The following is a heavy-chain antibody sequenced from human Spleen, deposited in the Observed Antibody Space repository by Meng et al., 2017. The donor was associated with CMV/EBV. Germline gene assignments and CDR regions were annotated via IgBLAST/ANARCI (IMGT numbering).Heavy chain of an antibody. J-gene: IGHJ4*02. CDR3: ATTGPYDYFYD. V-gene: IGHV3-7*01. D-gene: IGHD3-22*01. CDR2: IKQDGSEK. Sequence: GGSLRLSCAASGFTFSSYWMSWVRQAPGKGLEWVANIKQDGSEKYYVDSVKGRFTISRDNAKNSLYLQMNSLRAEDTAVYYCATTGPYDYFYDWGQGTLVTVSS. CDR1: GFTFSSYW.